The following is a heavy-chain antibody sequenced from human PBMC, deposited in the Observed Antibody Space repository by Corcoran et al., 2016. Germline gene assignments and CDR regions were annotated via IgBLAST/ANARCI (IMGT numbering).Heavy chain of an antibody. CDR3: AKTSSGWRGGGEFDY. V-gene: IGHV3-33*06. J-gene: IGHJ4*02. CDR2: IWYDGSNK. D-gene: IGHD6-19*01. CDR1: GFTFSSYG. Sequence: QVQLVESGGGVVQPGRSLRLSCAASGFTFSSYGMHWVRQAPGKGLEWVAVIWYDGSNKYYADSVKGRVTISRDNSKNTLYLQMNRLRAEDRAVYYCAKTSSGWRGGGEFDYWGQGTLVTVSS.